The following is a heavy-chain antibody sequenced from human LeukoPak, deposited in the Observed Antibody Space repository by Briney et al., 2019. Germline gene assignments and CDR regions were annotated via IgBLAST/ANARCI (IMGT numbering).Heavy chain of an antibody. Sequence: ASVKVSCKASGGTFSSYAISWVRRAPGQRLEWMGWTNAGNGNTKYSQKFQGRVTITRDTSASTAYMELSSLRSEDTAVYYCAREIWGVREGMNAFDIWGQGTMVTVSS. D-gene: IGHD3-16*01. CDR3: AREIWGVREGMNAFDI. J-gene: IGHJ3*02. V-gene: IGHV1-3*01. CDR2: TNAGNGNT. CDR1: GGTFSSYA.